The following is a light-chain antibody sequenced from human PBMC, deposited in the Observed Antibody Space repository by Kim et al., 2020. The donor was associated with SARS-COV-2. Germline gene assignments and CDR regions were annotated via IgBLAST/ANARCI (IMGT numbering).Light chain of an antibody. CDR3: QEFATSPYT. V-gene: IGKV3-20*01. CDR1: QTVTSAY. J-gene: IGKJ2*01. Sequence: EIVLTQSPDTLSLSPGERATLSCRASQTVTSAYLAWYQQKPGQAPSLLIYSASTRATGIPDRFSGSGSGTDFTLTISRLEPEDFAVYYCQEFATSPYTFGQGTKLEI. CDR2: SAS.